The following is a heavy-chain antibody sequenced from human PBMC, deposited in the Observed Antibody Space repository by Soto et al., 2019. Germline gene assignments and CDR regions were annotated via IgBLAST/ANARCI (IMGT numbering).Heavy chain of an antibody. V-gene: IGHV1-3*01. J-gene: IGHJ6*02. Sequence: ASVKVSCKASGYTFTSYAMHWVRQAPGQRLEWMGWINAGNGNTKYSQKFQGRVTITRDTSASTAYMELSSLRSEDTAVYYCAREGNSGPYYYYGMDVWGQGTKVTVSS. CDR3: AREGNSGPYYYYGMDV. CDR2: INAGNGNT. D-gene: IGHD4-4*01. CDR1: GYTFTSYA.